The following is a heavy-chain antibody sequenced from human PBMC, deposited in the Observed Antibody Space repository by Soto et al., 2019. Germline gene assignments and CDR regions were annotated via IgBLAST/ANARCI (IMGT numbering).Heavy chain of an antibody. CDR1: GFSLSGYW. CDR2: INEDGTTT. V-gene: IGHV3-7*04. Sequence: PGGSLRLSCVFSGFSLSGYWMSWVRQAPGKGLEWVANINEDGTTTYYVDSVKGRFTISRDNAKNSLYLQMNSLRVEDTAVYYCVRDYFGPGPYWGQGTLVTVSS. CDR3: VRDYFGPGPY. D-gene: IGHD3-10*01. J-gene: IGHJ4*01.